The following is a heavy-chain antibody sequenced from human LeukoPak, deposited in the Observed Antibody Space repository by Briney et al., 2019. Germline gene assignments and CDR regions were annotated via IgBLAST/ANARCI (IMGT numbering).Heavy chain of an antibody. CDR2: ISWNSGSI. D-gene: IGHD3-16*01. V-gene: IGHV3-9*01. CDR1: GFTFDDYA. CDR3: AKDMRDYVWGIRPVKSYYYYGMDV. J-gene: IGHJ6*02. Sequence: GRSLRLSCAASGFTFDDYAMHWVRQAPGKGLEWGSGISWNSGSIGYADSVKGRFTISRDNAKNSLYLQMNSLRAEDTALYYCAKDMRDYVWGIRPVKSYYYYGMDVWGQGTTVTVSS.